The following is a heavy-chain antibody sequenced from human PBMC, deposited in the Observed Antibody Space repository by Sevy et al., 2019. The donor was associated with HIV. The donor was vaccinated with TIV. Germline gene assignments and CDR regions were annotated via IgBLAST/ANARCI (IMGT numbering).Heavy chain of an antibody. Sequence: SETLSLTCTVSGGSISSSSYYWGWIRQPPGKGLEWIGSIYYSGSTYYNPSLKSRVTISVDTSKNQFSLKLSSVTAADTAVYYCARHNYDFWSGYPVYFDYWGQGTLVTVSS. CDR3: ARHNYDFWSGYPVYFDY. CDR1: GGSISSSSYY. CDR2: IYYSGST. D-gene: IGHD3-3*01. V-gene: IGHV4-39*01. J-gene: IGHJ4*02.